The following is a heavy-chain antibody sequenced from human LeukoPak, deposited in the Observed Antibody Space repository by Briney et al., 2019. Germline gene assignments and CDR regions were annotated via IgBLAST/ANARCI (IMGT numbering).Heavy chain of an antibody. CDR1: GYSIISGYS. Sequence: SETLSLTCTVSGYSIISGYSWEWIRQPPGKGLEWIGSFHYSGSTYYNPSLMSRVTISGDTSKNQFSLRLSSVTAADTAVYYCARAYCSSTSCYTEGWFDPWGQGTLVTVSS. CDR2: FHYSGST. J-gene: IGHJ5*02. D-gene: IGHD2-2*02. CDR3: ARAYCSSTSCYTEGWFDP. V-gene: IGHV4-38-2*02.